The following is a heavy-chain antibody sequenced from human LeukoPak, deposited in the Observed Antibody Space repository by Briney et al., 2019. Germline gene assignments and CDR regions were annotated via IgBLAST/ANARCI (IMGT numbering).Heavy chain of an antibody. J-gene: IGHJ5*02. D-gene: IGHD5-24*01. CDR2: IRSKAYGGTT. CDR3: AKDHDGLWNPDDRTPINWFDP. V-gene: IGHV3-49*04. Sequence: PGRSLRLSCTASGFTFGDYAMSWVRQAPGKGLEWVGFIRSKAYGGTTEYAASVKGRFTISRDDSKSIAYLQMNSLKTEDTAVYYCAKDHDGLWNPDDRTPINWFDPWGQGTLVTVSS. CDR1: GFTFGDYA.